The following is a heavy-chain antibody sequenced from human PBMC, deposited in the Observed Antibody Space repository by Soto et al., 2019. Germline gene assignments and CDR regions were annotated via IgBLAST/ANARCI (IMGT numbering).Heavy chain of an antibody. D-gene: IGHD3-9*01. CDR1: GGTFSSYT. Sequence: ASVKVSCKASGGTFSSYTISWVRQAPGQGLEWMGRIIPVLGIANYAQKFQGRVTITADKSTSTAYMELSSLRSEDTAVYYCARMGYDILTGYPDYYYYGLVVWGQGTTVTVSS. CDR2: IIPVLGIA. CDR3: ARMGYDILTGYPDYYYYGLVV. V-gene: IGHV1-69*02. J-gene: IGHJ6*02.